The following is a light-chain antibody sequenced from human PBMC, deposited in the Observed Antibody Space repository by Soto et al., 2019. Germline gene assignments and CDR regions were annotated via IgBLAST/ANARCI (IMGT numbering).Light chain of an antibody. CDR2: GAS. Sequence: EIVLTQSPGTLSLSPGERATLSCRTSQSVSSNYLAWYQQKPGQAPRLLIYGASTRATGIPDRFSGSGSGTDFTLTISRLEPEDLAVYYCQQYGTSFWTFGQGTKVEIK. J-gene: IGKJ1*01. V-gene: IGKV3-20*01. CDR1: QSVSSNY. CDR3: QQYGTSFWT.